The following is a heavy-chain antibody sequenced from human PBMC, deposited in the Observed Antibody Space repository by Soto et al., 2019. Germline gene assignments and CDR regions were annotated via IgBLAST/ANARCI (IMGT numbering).Heavy chain of an antibody. Sequence: DVQLLESGGGLVEPGGSLRLSCAASGFTFNAYAMTWVRQAPGKGLEWVSAIGGSGGNRYYAASVKGRFTISRDNSKDTVDLQMISLRVEDTAVYFCARVASDYINSVDHWGQGILVTVSS. CDR1: GFTFNAYA. V-gene: IGHV3-23*01. CDR3: ARVASDYINSVDH. CDR2: IGGSGGNR. J-gene: IGHJ4*02. D-gene: IGHD4-4*01.